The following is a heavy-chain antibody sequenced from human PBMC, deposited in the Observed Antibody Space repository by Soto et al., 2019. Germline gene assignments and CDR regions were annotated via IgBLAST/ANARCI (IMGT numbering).Heavy chain of an antibody. CDR1: GYTFTSYD. J-gene: IGHJ6*02. Sequence: AAVKVSCKASGYTFTSYDINWVRQATGQGLEWMGWMNPNSGNTGYAQKFQGRVTMTRNTSISTAYMELSSLRSEDTAVYYCASRALTGTTGASNATDVWGQGTTVTVSS. D-gene: IGHD1-20*01. CDR2: MNPNSGNT. V-gene: IGHV1-8*01. CDR3: ASRALTGTTGASNATDV.